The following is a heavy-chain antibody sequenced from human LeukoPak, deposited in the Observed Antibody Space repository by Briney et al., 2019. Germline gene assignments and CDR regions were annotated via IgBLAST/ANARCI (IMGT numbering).Heavy chain of an antibody. D-gene: IGHD6-13*01. Sequence: GGSLRLSCAASGFTFSSYSMNWVRQAPGKGLEWVSYISSSSSTIYYADSVKGRFTISRDNAKNSLYLQMNSLRAEDTAVYYCARDAGDYSSSWHDYWGQGTLVTVSS. CDR1: GFTFSSYS. V-gene: IGHV3-48*01. CDR2: ISSSSSTI. CDR3: ARDAGDYSSSWHDY. J-gene: IGHJ4*02.